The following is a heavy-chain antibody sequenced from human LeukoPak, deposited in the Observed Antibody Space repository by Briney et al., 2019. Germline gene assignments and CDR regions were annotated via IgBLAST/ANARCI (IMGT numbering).Heavy chain of an antibody. V-gene: IGHV4-4*07. CDR1: GGSISSYY. D-gene: IGHD6-19*01. CDR3: ARGYSSGWAQRLYYYYYYMDV. CDR2: IYTSGST. J-gene: IGHJ6*03. Sequence: SETLSLTCTVSGGSISSYYWSWIRQPAGKELEWIGRIYTSGSTNYNPSLKSRVTMSVDTSKNQFSLKLSSVTAADTAVYYCARGYSSGWAQRLYYYYYYMDVWGKGTTVTVSS.